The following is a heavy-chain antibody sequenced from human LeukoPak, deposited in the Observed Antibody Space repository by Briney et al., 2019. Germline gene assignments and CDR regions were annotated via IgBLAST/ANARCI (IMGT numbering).Heavy chain of an antibody. Sequence: PGGSLRLSCAASGVTFRTYAMSWVRQAPGKGLEWVAGINPDGSKTAHADSVKGRFTMSRDNAKNTLFQQMNSLSAEDTAVYYCARGFRDVWGKGTTVTVSS. V-gene: IGHV3-74*01. CDR2: INPDGSKT. CDR3: ARGFRDV. J-gene: IGHJ6*04. CDR1: GVTFRTYA.